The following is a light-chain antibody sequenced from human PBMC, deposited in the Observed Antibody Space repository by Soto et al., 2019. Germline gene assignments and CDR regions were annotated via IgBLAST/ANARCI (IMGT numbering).Light chain of an antibody. J-gene: IGLJ2*01. CDR3: QTWGTGFQF. Sequence: QSVLTQSPSASASLGASVKLTCTLSSGHSSYAIAWHQKQPGKGPRYLMDLNNDGSHTKGDGIPDRFSGSSSGADRYLIISSLQSEDAADYYCQTWGTGFQFFGGGTKLTVL. CDR2: LNNDGSH. CDR1: SGHSSYA. V-gene: IGLV4-69*01.